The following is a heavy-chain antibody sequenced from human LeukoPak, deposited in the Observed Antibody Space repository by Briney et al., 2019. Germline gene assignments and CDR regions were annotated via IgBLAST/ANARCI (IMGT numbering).Heavy chain of an antibody. CDR1: GGSISATTYY. D-gene: IGHD1-7*01. J-gene: IGHJ6*03. V-gene: IGHV4-39*07. Sequence: PSETLSLTCTVSGGSISATTYYWGWIRQPPGTGLEWIANIYYNGNTAYNPSLKSRVTISVDTSKNQFSLKLSSVTAADTAVYYCARGTHKGELWYMDVWGKGTTVTVSS. CDR2: IYYNGNT. CDR3: ARGTHKGELWYMDV.